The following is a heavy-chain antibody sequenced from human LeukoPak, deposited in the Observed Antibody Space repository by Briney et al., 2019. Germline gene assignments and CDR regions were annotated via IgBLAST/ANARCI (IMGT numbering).Heavy chain of an antibody. CDR2: LSGSGGSS. CDR3: AKLRGTVATMGYAADY. J-gene: IGHJ4*02. D-gene: IGHD5-12*01. V-gene: IGHV3-23*01. Sequence: GSLRLSCAASGFTFSSYAMTWVRQAPGKGLEWVSALSGSGGSSYYADSVKGRFTISRGNSNSTLFLQMNSLRAEDTALYYCAKLRGTVATMGYAADYWGQGTLVTVSS. CDR1: GFTFSSYA.